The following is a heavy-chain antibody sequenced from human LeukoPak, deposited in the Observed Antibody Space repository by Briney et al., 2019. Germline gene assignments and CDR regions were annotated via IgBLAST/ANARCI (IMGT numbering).Heavy chain of an antibody. CDR1: GFTFSSYG. D-gene: IGHD6-6*01. V-gene: IGHV3-30*03. Sequence: GGSLRLSCAASGFTFSSYGMHWVRQAPGKGLEWVAVISYDGSNKYYADSVKGRFTISRDNSKNTVFLQMNSLRTEDTAVYYCARGPIAARLYYWGQGTLVTVSS. CDR2: ISYDGSNK. CDR3: ARGPIAARLYY. J-gene: IGHJ4*02.